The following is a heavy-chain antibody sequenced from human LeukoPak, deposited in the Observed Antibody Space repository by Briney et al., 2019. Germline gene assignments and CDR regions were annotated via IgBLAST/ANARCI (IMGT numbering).Heavy chain of an antibody. V-gene: IGHV3-23*01. CDR3: AKDPNGDYIGAFDS. J-gene: IGHJ3*02. CDR1: GFNFNTYA. Sequence: GGSLRLSCTASGFNFNTYAMTWVRQAPGRGLEWVSSITVSSGTRNYADSMKGRLTISRDNSKNTLYLQMNSLRVEDTAIYYCAKDPNGDYIGAFDSWGQGTLVTVSS. CDR2: ITVSSGTR. D-gene: IGHD2-8*01.